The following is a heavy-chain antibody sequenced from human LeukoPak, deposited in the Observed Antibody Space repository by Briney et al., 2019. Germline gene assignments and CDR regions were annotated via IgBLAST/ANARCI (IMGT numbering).Heavy chain of an antibody. V-gene: IGHV4-38-2*01. CDR3: ARVVAGTKDFQH. D-gene: IGHD6-19*01. CDR2: IYHSGST. J-gene: IGHJ1*01. CDR1: GYSISSGYY. Sequence: PSETLSLTCAVSGYSISSGYYWGWIRQPPGKGLEWIGSIYHSGSTYSNPSLKSRVTMSADTSKNQFSLTLSSVTAADTAVYYCARVVAGTKDFQHWGQGTLVTVSS.